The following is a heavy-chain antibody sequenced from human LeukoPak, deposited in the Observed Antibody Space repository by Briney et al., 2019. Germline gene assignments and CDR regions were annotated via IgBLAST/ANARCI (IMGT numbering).Heavy chain of an antibody. V-gene: IGHV4-39*01. J-gene: IGHJ5*02. D-gene: IGHD1-14*01. CDR2: IYYSGST. CDR3: AGLIRPGWFDP. CDR1: GASISSSTDY. Sequence: PSETLSLTCTVSGASISSSTDYWGWIRQPPGKGLEWIANIYYSGSTYYNPSLKSRVTISVDTSKNQFSLKLSSATAADTAVYYCAGLIRPGWFDPWGQGTLVTVSS.